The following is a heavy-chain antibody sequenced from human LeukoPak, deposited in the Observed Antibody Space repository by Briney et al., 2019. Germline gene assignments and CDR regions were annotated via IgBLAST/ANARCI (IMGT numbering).Heavy chain of an antibody. J-gene: IGHJ6*02. Sequence: PRGSLRLSCAASGFTFSSYAMHWVRQAPGKGLEWMAVISYDGSNKYYADSVKGRFTISRDNSKNTLYLQMNSLRAEDTAVYYCARDFPHYCSSTSCYSYYYYYGMDVWGQGTTVTVSS. CDR1: GFTFSSYA. CDR2: ISYDGSNK. D-gene: IGHD2-2*01. CDR3: ARDFPHYCSSTSCYSYYYYYGMDV. V-gene: IGHV3-30*04.